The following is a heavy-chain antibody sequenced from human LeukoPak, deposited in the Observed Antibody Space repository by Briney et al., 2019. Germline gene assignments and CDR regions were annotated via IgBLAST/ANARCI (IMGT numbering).Heavy chain of an antibody. D-gene: IGHD2-15*01. CDR3: ARELLGYCSGSSCSTYDY. Sequence: SETLSLTCTVSGGSISSSSYYWGWIRQPPGKGLEWIGSIYYSGSTYKKPSLKSRVTISLDTSKNQFSLKLSSVTAADTAVYYRARELLGYCSGSSCSTYDYWGQGTLVTVSS. CDR2: IYYSGST. J-gene: IGHJ4*02. V-gene: IGHV4-39*07. CDR1: GGSISSSSYY.